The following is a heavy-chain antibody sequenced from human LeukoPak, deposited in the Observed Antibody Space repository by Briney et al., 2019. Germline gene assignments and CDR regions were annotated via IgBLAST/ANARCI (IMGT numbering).Heavy chain of an antibody. J-gene: IGHJ4*02. V-gene: IGHV4-34*01. CDR3: ATGDGYCDGGTCYSYFDY. Sequence: PSETLSLTCAVYGGSFSRYSWSGIRQPPGKGLEWIGEINHSGSTNYNPSLKGRVTISVDTSKNQFSLKLSSVTAADTAVYYCATGDGYCDGGTCYSYFDYWGQGTLVTVSS. CDR1: GGSFSRYS. CDR2: INHSGST. D-gene: IGHD2-15*01.